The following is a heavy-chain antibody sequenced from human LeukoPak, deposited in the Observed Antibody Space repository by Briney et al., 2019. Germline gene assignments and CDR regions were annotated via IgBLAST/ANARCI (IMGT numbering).Heavy chain of an antibody. CDR3: ARDTRYSSGGFDY. V-gene: IGHV4-39*07. Sequence: SGPTLVKPSETLSLTCTVSGGSITSSSYYWGWIRQPPGKGLEWIGSIYYGGSTYYNPSLKSRVIISIDTSKNQFSLNLSSVTAADTAVYYCARDTRYSSGGFDYWGQGTLVTVSS. CDR2: IYYGGST. D-gene: IGHD6-19*01. CDR1: GGSITSSSYY. J-gene: IGHJ4*02.